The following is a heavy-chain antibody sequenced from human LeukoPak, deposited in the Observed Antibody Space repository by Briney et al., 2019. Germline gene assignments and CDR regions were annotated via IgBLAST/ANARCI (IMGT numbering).Heavy chain of an antibody. CDR1: GGSISSNTFY. J-gene: IGHJ4*02. V-gene: IGHV4-39*07. Sequence: SETLSLTCTVSGGSISSNTFYWAWIRQPPGKGLEWIGSIYYSGTTSYNPSLKSRVTISVDTSKNHLSLKLSSATAADTAVYYCARYLRPDYYGSGSHFDYWGQGALVTVSS. D-gene: IGHD3-10*01. CDR3: ARYLRPDYYGSGSHFDY. CDR2: IYYSGTT.